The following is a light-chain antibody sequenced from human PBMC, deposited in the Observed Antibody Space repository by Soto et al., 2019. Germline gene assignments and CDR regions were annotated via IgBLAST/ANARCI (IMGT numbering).Light chain of an antibody. CDR2: GAS. V-gene: IGKV3-20*01. J-gene: IGKJ4*01. CDR3: QQYGSSPPLT. CDR1: QGVGSSY. Sequence: EIVMTQSPATLSVSPGERATLSCRASQGVGSSYLAWYQQKPGQAPRLLLYGASSRATGIPDRFSGSGSGTAFSLTISRLEPEDYAVYYCQQYGSSPPLTFGGGTKVDIK.